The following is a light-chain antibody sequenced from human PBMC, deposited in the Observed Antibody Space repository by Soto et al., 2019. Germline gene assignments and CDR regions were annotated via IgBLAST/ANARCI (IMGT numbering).Light chain of an antibody. V-gene: IGKV3-11*01. Sequence: EIVLTQSPATLSLSPGERATLSCRTSQSVGSSLAWYQQKHGQPPRLLIYDSSNRATGIPGRFSGSGSGTDFTLTISSLEPADFAVYYCQQRSLLFTFGGGTKVDIK. J-gene: IGKJ4*01. CDR2: DSS. CDR3: QQRSLLFT. CDR1: QSVGSS.